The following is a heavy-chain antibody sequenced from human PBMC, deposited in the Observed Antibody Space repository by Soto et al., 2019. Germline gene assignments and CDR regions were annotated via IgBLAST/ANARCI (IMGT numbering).Heavy chain of an antibody. V-gene: IGHV4-39*01. J-gene: IGHJ3*02. Sequence: PSETLSLTCTVSGGSISSSSYYWGWIRQPPGKGLEWIGSIYYSGSTYYNPSLKSRVTISVDTSKNQFSLKLSSVTAADTAVYYCARSYYDFWSGYYGAFDIWGQGTMVTVS. CDR3: ARSYYDFWSGYYGAFDI. CDR1: GGSISSSSYY. D-gene: IGHD3-3*01. CDR2: IYYSGST.